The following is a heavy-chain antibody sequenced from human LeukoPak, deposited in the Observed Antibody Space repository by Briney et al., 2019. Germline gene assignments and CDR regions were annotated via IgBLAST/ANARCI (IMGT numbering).Heavy chain of an antibody. CDR2: IIPILGIA. V-gene: IGHV1-69*02. CDR3: ARPGHGSGGSTQDY. CDR1: GGTFSSYT. J-gene: IGHJ4*02. D-gene: IGHD2-15*01. Sequence: SSVKVSCKASGGTFSSYTISWVRQAPGQGLEWMGRIIPILGIANYAQKFQGRVTITADKSTSTAYMELSSLRSEDTAVYYCARPGHGSGGSTQDYWGQGTLVTVST.